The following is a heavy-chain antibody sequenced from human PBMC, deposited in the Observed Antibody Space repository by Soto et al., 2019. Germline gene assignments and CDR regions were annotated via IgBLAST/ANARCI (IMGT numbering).Heavy chain of an antibody. CDR1: SGSISSSNW. V-gene: IGHV4-4*02. D-gene: IGHD6-19*01. CDR3: ARGGGSGWYTPTYFDF. Sequence: QVQLQESGPGLVKPSGTLSLTCAVSSGSISSSNWWSWVRQPPGKGLEWIGEIYHSGSTNYNPSLKSRVTISVDKSKNQFSLKLSSVTDADTAVYYCARGGGSGWYTPTYFDFWGQGTLVNVSS. CDR2: IYHSGST. J-gene: IGHJ4*02.